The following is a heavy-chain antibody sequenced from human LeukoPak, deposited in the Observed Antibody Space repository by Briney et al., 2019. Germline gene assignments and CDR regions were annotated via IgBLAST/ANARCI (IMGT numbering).Heavy chain of an antibody. CDR2: IRYVGINK. CDR1: GFTFSTYG. D-gene: IGHD2-2*01. Sequence: GGSLRLSCAASGFTFSTYGMHWVRQAPGKGLEWVSFIRYVGINKYYADSVKGRFTISRDNSKNTLYLQMNSLRAEDTAVYYCAKGTDCSSTSCYYLSSYYYYYMDVWGTGTTVTISS. J-gene: IGHJ6*03. V-gene: IGHV3-30*02. CDR3: AKGTDCSSTSCYYLSSYYYYYMDV.